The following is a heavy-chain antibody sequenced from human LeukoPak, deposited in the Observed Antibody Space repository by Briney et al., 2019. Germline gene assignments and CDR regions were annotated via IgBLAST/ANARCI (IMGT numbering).Heavy chain of an antibody. CDR1: GFTFSNAW. D-gene: IGHD3-10*01. CDR3: TTDLLWFGELLGY. J-gene: IGHJ4*02. Sequence: PGGSLRPSCAASGFTFSNAWMSWVRQAPGKGLEWVGRIKSKTDGGTTDYAAPVKGRFTISRDDSKNTLYLQMNSLKTEDTAVYYCTTDLLWFGELLGYWGQGTLVTVSS. CDR2: IKSKTDGGTT. V-gene: IGHV3-15*01.